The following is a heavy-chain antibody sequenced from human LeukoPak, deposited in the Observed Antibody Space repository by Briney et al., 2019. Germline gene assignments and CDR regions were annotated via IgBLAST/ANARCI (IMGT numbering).Heavy chain of an antibody. J-gene: IGHJ4*02. CDR3: ASSGSYRFDY. CDR1: EFTFSSCS. Sequence: GGSLRLSCAASEFTFSSCSMNWVRQAPGKGLEWVSHITASGTAMFYADSVKGRFTISRDNAKNSLYLQMNSLRDEDTAVYYCASSGSYRFDYWGQGTLVTVSS. V-gene: IGHV3-48*02. D-gene: IGHD1-26*01. CDR2: ITASGTAM.